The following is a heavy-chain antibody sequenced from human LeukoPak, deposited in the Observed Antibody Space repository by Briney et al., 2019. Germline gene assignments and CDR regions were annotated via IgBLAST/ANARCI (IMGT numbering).Heavy chain of an antibody. CDR1: GYSFTSYW. CDR3: ARSPDCSGGSCYSYWFDP. D-gene: IGHD2-15*01. J-gene: IGHJ5*02. CDR2: IYPGDSDT. V-gene: IGHV5-51*01. Sequence: GESLKISCKGSGYSFTSYWIGWVRQMPRKGLEWMGIIYPGDSDTRYSPSFQGQVTISADKSISTAYLQWSSLKASDTAMYYCARSPDCSGGSCYSYWFDPWGQGTLVTVSS.